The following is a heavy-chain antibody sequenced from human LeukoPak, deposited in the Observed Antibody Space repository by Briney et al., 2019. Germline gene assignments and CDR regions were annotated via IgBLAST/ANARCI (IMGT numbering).Heavy chain of an antibody. CDR1: GYSFTSYW. J-gene: IGHJ4*02. V-gene: IGHV5-51*01. CDR3: ARQRATMVRGVTLYYFDY. CDR2: IYPGDSDT. Sequence: GESLKISCKGSGYSFTSYWIGWVRQMSGKGLEWMGIIYPGDSDTRYSPSFQGQVTISADKSISTAYLQWSSLKASDTAMYYCARQRATMVRGVTLYYFDYWGQGTLVTVSS. D-gene: IGHD3-10*01.